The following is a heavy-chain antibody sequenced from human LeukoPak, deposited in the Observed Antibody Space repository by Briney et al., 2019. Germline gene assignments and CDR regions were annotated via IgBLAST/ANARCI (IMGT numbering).Heavy chain of an antibody. J-gene: IGHJ6*03. CDR2: IYPGDSDT. CDR1: GYSFTSYW. D-gene: IGHD3-16*01. Sequence: GESLKISCKGSGYSFTSYWIGWVRQMPGKGLEWMGIIYPGDSDTRYSPSFQGQVTISADKSIGTAYLQWSSLKASDTAMYYCARHGNDYVWGSYFYYMDVWGKGTTVTLSS. CDR3: ARHGNDYVWGSYFYYMDV. V-gene: IGHV5-51*01.